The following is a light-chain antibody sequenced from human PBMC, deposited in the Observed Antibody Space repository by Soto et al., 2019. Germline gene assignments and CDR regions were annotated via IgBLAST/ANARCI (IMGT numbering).Light chain of an antibody. V-gene: IGKV3-20*01. CDR1: QSVTSNY. CDR2: GVS. Sequence: EVVMTQSPATLSVSPGERATLSCRASQSVTSNYLAWYQQKPGQAPRLLIYGVSSRATGVPDRFSGSGSGTDFTLTSSRLEPEDVAVYYCQEYTDWPLTFGQGTKVEVK. CDR3: QEYTDWPLT. J-gene: IGKJ1*01.